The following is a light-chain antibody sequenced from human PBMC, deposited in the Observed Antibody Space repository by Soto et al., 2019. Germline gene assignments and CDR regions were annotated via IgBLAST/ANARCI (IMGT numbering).Light chain of an antibody. CDR3: QKYNSAPGT. V-gene: IGKV1-27*01. CDR1: QGISNY. CDR2: AAS. Sequence: DIQMTQSPSSLSASVGDRVTITCRASQGISNYLAWYQQKPGKVPKLLIYAASTLQSGVPSRFSGSGSGTDFTLTISSRQPEDVEPSYCQKYNSAPGTFGHGTKVDIK. J-gene: IGKJ3*01.